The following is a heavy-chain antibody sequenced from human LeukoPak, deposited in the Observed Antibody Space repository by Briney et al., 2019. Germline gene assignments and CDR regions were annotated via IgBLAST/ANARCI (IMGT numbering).Heavy chain of an antibody. Sequence: GGSLRLSCAASGFTFSSYAMSWVRQAPGKGLEWVSAISGSGGSTYYADSVKGRFTISRDNSKNTLYLHMNSLRAEDTAVYYCARDLVGNYYYYMDVWGKGTTVTVSS. D-gene: IGHD1-26*01. CDR3: ARDLVGNYYYYMDV. CDR1: GFTFSSYA. CDR2: ISGSGGST. V-gene: IGHV3-23*01. J-gene: IGHJ6*03.